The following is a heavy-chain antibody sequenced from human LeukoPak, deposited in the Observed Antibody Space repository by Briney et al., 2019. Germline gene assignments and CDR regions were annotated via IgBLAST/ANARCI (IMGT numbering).Heavy chain of an antibody. CDR3: ASERRGSSWSDYYYYYYMDV. J-gene: IGHJ6*03. CDR2: ISSSSSTI. CDR1: GFTFSSYS. V-gene: IGHV3-48*01. D-gene: IGHD6-13*01. Sequence: GGSLRLSCAASGFTFSSYSMNWVRQAPGKGLEWVAYISSSSSTIYYADSVTGRFTISMDNAKNSLYLQMNSLRAEDTAVYYCASERRGSSWSDYYYYYYMDVWGKGTTVTVSS.